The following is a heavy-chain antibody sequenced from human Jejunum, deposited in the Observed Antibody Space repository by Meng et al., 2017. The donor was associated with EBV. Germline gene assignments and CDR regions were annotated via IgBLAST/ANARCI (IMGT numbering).Heavy chain of an antibody. CDR3: VHGYFFDN. Sequence: QVQLVESGGGVVQPGRSLRLSCAASGFTFSRYDMHWVHQAPGRGLKRVAIISYDGNNKYYADSVKGRFTISRDNSKDTLYLQMGSLRSEDMGIYYCVHGYFFDNWGQGTLVNVSS. V-gene: IGHV3-30*03. CDR2: ISYDGNNK. D-gene: IGHD5-24*01. J-gene: IGHJ4*02. CDR1: GFTFSRYD.